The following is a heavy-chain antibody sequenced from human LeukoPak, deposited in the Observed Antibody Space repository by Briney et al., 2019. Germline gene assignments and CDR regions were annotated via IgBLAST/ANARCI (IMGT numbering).Heavy chain of an antibody. V-gene: IGHV4-39*07. D-gene: IGHD1-1*01. CDR2: FYYRGST. J-gene: IGHJ4*02. CDR3: ARYVPVKTGPTRASFDY. CDR1: GGSITSSSYY. Sequence: SETLSLTCTVSGGSITSSSYYWGWIRQPPGKGLEWIGSFYYRGSTYYNPSLKSRVTMSIDTSKSQFSLSLRSVTAADTAVYFCARYVPVKTGPTRASFDYWGQGILVSVSS.